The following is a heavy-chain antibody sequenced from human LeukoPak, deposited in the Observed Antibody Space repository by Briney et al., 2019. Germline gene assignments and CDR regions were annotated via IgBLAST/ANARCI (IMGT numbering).Heavy chain of an antibody. J-gene: IGHJ5*02. D-gene: IGHD1-26*01. CDR3: ARADSGSYYVWFDP. V-gene: IGHV1-2*02. CDR1: GGTFTGYY. Sequence: ASVKVSCKASGGTFTGYYMHWVRQAPGQGLEWMGWINPNSGGTNYAQKFQGRVTMTRDTSISTAYMELSRLRSDDTAVYYCARADSGSYYVWFDPWGQGTLVTVSS. CDR2: INPNSGGT.